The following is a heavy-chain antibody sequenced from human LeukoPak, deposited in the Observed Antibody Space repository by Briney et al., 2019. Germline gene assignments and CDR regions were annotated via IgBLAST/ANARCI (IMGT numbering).Heavy chain of an antibody. CDR1: GFTFSSYS. CDR3: AREDVESKYGGGFDY. CDR2: ISGRSSYI. Sequence: GGSLRLSCAVSGFTFSSYSMSWVRKAPGKGLEWVSSISGRSSYIYYADSVKDRFTISSANGKTSFYTQMNRLRAEDTALYYCAREDVESKYGGGFDYWGQGTLVTVPS. J-gene: IGHJ4*02. D-gene: IGHD4/OR15-4a*01. V-gene: IGHV3-21*01.